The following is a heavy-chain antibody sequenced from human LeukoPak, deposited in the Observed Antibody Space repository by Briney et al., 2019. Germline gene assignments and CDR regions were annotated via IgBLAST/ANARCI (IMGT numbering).Heavy chain of an antibody. D-gene: IGHD1-26*01. CDR2: IFHSGNT. CDR3: ARQPYTIGAYYFDY. CDR1: GDSISSYY. J-gene: IGHJ4*02. Sequence: PLETLSLTCIVSGDSISSYYWSWIRQPPGKGLERIGYIFHSGNTNYNPSLKSRVTMSIDTSKNQYSLRPSSVTAADTAVYYCARQPYTIGAYYFDYWGPGTLVSVSS. V-gene: IGHV4-59*08.